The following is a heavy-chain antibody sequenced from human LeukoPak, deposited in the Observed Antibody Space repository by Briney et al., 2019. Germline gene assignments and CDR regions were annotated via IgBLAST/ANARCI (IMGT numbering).Heavy chain of an antibody. CDR1: GCTFRDSY. CDR3: ARAGGGNMDFQH. J-gene: IGHJ1*01. V-gene: IGHV3-11*04. CDR2: INSVSNII. Sequence: GGSLRLSCAASGCTFRDSYMSWIRQAPGKGLEWLSYINSVSNIISYADSVKGRFTISRDNAKNSLYLQMHGLRAEDTAVYYCARAGGGNMDFQHWGQGTLVTVSS. D-gene: IGHD4-23*01.